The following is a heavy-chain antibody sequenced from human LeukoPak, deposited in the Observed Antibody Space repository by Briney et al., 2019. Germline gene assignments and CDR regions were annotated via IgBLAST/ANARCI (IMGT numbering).Heavy chain of an antibody. Sequence: GGSLRLSCAASGFTFSSYAMSWVRQAPGKGLEWVSAISGSGDSTYYGDSVKGRFTISRDNSKNTLYLQMNSLRAEDTAVYYCAKGPYSGYDYFDYWGQGTLVTVSS. J-gene: IGHJ4*02. CDR1: GFTFSSYA. V-gene: IGHV3-23*01. CDR3: AKGPYSGYDYFDY. CDR2: ISGSGDST. D-gene: IGHD5-12*01.